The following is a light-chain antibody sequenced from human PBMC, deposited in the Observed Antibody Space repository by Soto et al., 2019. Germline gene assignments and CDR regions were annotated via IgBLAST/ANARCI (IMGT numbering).Light chain of an antibody. CDR1: QSLSKS. V-gene: IGKV3-11*01. CDR3: KQRSSWPLT. J-gene: IGKJ4*01. Sequence: EIVLTQSPATLSSSPGERATLSCRASQSLSKSLVWYQQKPGPAPRLLIDGASNRATGIPARFSGSGSRTDFTLAIRSLEPEDFAVYFCKQRSSWPLTFGGGTKVEIK. CDR2: GAS.